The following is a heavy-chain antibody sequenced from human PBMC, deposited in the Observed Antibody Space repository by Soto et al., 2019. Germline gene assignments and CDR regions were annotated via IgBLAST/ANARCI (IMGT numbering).Heavy chain of an antibody. Sequence: PSETLSLTCTVSGGSITSGGYYWSWIRQHPGKGLEWLGYIYDSGSTFYNPSLKSRITLSVDTSKNQFSLKLSSVTVADTAVYFCARKQAGYFYGIDYWGQGTLGTVSS. D-gene: IGHD3-10*01. V-gene: IGHV4-31*03. CDR1: GGSITSGGYY. CDR3: ARKQAGYFYGIDY. J-gene: IGHJ4*02. CDR2: IYDSGST.